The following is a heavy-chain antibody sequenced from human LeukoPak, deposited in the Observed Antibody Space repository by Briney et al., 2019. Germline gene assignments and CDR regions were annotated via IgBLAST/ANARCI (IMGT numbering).Heavy chain of an antibody. D-gene: IGHD3-10*01. CDR2: INTNTGNP. Sequence: ASVKVSCKASGYTFTSYAMNWVRQAPGQGLEWMGWINTNTGNPTYAQGFTGRFVFSLDTSVSTAYLQITSLKAEDTAVYYCARSGGSGSHYARFYYYYMDVWGKGTTVTVSS. J-gene: IGHJ6*03. V-gene: IGHV7-4-1*02. CDR1: GYTFTSYA. CDR3: ARSGGSGSHYARFYYYYMDV.